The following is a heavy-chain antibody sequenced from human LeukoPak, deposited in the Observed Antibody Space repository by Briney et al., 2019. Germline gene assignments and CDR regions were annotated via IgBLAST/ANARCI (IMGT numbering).Heavy chain of an antibody. CDR3: AGIAVAGTGSELDY. CDR2: ISSSSSYI. J-gene: IGHJ4*02. V-gene: IGHV3-21*01. D-gene: IGHD6-19*01. CDR1: GFTFSSYS. Sequence: PGGSLRLSCAASGFTFSSYSMNWVRQAPGKGLEWVSSISSSSSYIYYADSVKGRFTISRDNAKNSLYLQMNSLRAEDTAVYYCAGIAVAGTGSELDYWGQGTLVTVSS.